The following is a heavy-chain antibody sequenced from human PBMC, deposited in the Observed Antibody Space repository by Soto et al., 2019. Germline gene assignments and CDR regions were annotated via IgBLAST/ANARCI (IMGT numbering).Heavy chain of an antibody. V-gene: IGHV4-30-2*01. D-gene: IGHD6-6*01. Sequence: SETLSLTCAVSGDSISRGGYSWTWIRQPPGKALEWIGNIYDSGSTSYNPSLKSRVTMSVDTSKNQFSLRLTSVTAADTAVYFCARGSSSYYDYGMDVWGQGTTVTVS. CDR1: GDSISRGGYS. CDR3: ARGSSSYYDYGMDV. CDR2: IYDSGST. J-gene: IGHJ6*02.